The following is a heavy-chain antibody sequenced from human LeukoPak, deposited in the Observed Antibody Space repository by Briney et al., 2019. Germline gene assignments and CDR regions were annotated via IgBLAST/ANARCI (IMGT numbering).Heavy chain of an antibody. CDR1: GFTFSSYW. D-gene: IGHD2-15*01. CDR2: INGDGSTT. J-gene: IGHJ4*02. Sequence: GGSLRLSCAASGFTFSSYWMSWVRQVPGKGLVWVSRINGDGSTTAYADSVKGRFTISRDNAKNTLYLQMNSLRAEDTAVYYCTRGAAPQAYWGQGTLVTVSS. V-gene: IGHV3-74*01. CDR3: TRGAAPQAY.